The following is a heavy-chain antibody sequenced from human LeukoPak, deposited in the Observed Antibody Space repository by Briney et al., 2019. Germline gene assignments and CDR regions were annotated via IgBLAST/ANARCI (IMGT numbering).Heavy chain of an antibody. V-gene: IGHV3-23*01. Sequence: GGSLRLSCAASGFTFSSYAMSWVRQAPGKGLEWVSAISGSGGSTYYADSVKGRFTISRDNSKNTLYLQMNSLRAEDPAVYYCAKDQGHYSGSNDYWGQGTLVTVSS. D-gene: IGHD1-26*01. J-gene: IGHJ4*02. CDR1: GFTFSSYA. CDR3: AKDQGHYSGSNDY. CDR2: ISGSGGST.